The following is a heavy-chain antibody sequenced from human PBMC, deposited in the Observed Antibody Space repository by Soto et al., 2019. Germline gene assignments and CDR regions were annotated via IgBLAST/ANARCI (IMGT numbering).Heavy chain of an antibody. CDR3: ARGGFIGTTPDY. CDR2: IFPGDSVT. D-gene: IGHD1-7*01. Sequence: PGESLKISCKASGYNFGAYWIGWVRQMPGRGLEWMGIIFPGDSVTRYSPSFQGQVTISADKSISAVYLQWRSLKASDTATYFCARGGFIGTTPDYWGQGTRVTVCS. V-gene: IGHV5-51*01. J-gene: IGHJ4*02. CDR1: GYNFGAYW.